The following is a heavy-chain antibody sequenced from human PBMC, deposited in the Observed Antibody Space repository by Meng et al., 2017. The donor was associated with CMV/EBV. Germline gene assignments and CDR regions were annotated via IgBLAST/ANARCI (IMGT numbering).Heavy chain of an antibody. CDR3: ARVKCSSTSCYIRDYYYGMDV. V-gene: IGHV3-21*01. CDR2: ISSSSSYI. CDR1: GFTFSSYS. J-gene: IGHJ6*02. D-gene: IGHD2-2*02. Sequence: GESLKISCAASGFTFSSYSMNWVRQAPGKGLEWVSSISSSSSYIYHADSVKGRFTISRDNAKNSLYLQMNSLRAEETAVYYCARVKCSSTSCYIRDYYYGMDVWGQGTTVTVSS.